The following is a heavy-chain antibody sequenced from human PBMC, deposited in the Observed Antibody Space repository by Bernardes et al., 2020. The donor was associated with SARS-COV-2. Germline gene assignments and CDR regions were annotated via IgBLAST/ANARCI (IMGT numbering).Heavy chain of an antibody. J-gene: IGHJ6*02. CDR2: INPNSGGT. CDR1: GYTFTGYY. Sequence: ASVKVSCKASGYTFTGYYMHWVRQAPGQGLEWMGWINPNSGGTNYAQKFQGWVTMTRDTSISTAYMELSRLRSDDTAVYYCARWGYGSGSYYSTRYYYGMDVWGQGTTVTVSS. CDR3: ARWGYGSGSYYSTRYYYGMDV. D-gene: IGHD3-10*01. V-gene: IGHV1-2*04.